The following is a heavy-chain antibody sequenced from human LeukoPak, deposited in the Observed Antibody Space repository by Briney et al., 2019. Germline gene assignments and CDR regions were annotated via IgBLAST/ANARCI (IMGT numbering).Heavy chain of an antibody. J-gene: IGHJ4*02. V-gene: IGHV1-69*13. CDR3: AILTYSYGPRSAYFDY. CDR2: IIPIFGTA. CDR1: GGTFSSYA. D-gene: IGHD5-18*01. Sequence: SVKVSCKASGGTFSSYAISWVRQAPGQGLEWMGGIIPIFGTANYAQKFQGRVTITADESTSTAYMELSSLRSEDTAVYYCAILTYSYGPRSAYFDYWGQGTLVTVSS.